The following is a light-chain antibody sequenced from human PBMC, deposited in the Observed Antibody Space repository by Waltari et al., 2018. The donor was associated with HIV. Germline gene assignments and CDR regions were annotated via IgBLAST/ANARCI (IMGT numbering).Light chain of an antibody. V-gene: IGLV2-23*02. CDR3: SSYAGSNIWV. J-gene: IGLJ3*02. CDR1: NSNVGSFNF. CDR2: EVT. Sequence: GQSITISCTGTNSNVGSFNFVSWYQQHPGKAPRLMIYEVTKRPSGISNRFSGSKSGNTASLTISGLQAEDEAYYYCSSYAGSNIWVFGGGTKLTVL.